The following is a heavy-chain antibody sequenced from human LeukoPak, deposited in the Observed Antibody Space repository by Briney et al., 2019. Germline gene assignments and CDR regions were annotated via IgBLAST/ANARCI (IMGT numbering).Heavy chain of an antibody. J-gene: IGHJ4*02. Sequence: GESLKISCKGSGYSFTTYWIGWVRQMPGKGLEWMEIIYPDDSDTRYSPSFQGQVTISADKSISTAYLQWSSLKASDTAMYYCARHADIVVVPAAADYWGQGTLVTVSS. V-gene: IGHV5-51*01. CDR1: GYSFTTYW. CDR2: IYPDDSDT. CDR3: ARHADIVVVPAAADY. D-gene: IGHD2-2*01.